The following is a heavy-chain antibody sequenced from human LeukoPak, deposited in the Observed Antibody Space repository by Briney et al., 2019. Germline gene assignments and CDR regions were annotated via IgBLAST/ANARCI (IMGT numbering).Heavy chain of an antibody. D-gene: IGHD3-22*01. J-gene: IGHJ4*02. CDR2: IKQDGSEK. CDR3: ASISLYDSSGYRPDFDY. V-gene: IGHV3-7*01. CDR1: GFTFSSYW. Sequence: GGSLRLSCAASGFTFSSYWMSWVRQAPGKGLEWVANIKQDGSEKYYVDSVKGRFTISRDNAKNSLYLQMNSLRAEDTAVYYCASISLYDSSGYRPDFDYWGQGTLVTVSS.